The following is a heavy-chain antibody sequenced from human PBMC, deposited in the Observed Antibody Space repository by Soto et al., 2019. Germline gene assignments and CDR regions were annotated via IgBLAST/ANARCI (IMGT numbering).Heavy chain of an antibody. Sequence: EMHLVESGGGLVQPGRSLRLSCVASRLAAHDYAVHWVRQAPGKGLEWVSGIYWDSAKIGYADSVKGRFTISRDNARNSVDLEMNSLRPEDTALYYCIKDILPGGAEWWGQGTPVTVSS. CDR3: IKDILPGGAEW. CDR2: IYWDSAKI. CDR1: RLAAHDYA. D-gene: IGHD3-3*01. V-gene: IGHV3-9*02. J-gene: IGHJ1*01.